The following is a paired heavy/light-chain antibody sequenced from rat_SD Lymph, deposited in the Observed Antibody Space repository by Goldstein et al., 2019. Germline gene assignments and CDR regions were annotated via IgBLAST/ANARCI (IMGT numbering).Light chain of an antibody. V-gene: IGKV12S24*01. CDR1: QDIGNY. Sequence: DIQMTQSPASLSASLEEIVTITCQASQDIGNYLSWYQQKPGKSPQLLIHSATSLADGVPSRFSGSRSGTQYSLKINRLQVEDTGIYYCLQHYSAPWTFGRGTKLELK. CDR3: LQHYSAPWT. CDR2: SAT. J-gene: IGKJ1*01.
Heavy chain of an antibody. J-gene: IGHJ2*01. D-gene: IGHD1-3*01. Sequence: EVQLQESGPGLVKPSQSLSLTCSVTNYSITSNYWGWIRKFPGNKMEWMGYISYSGTTDYNPSLKSRISITRDTSKNQFFLQLNSVTTEDTATYYCARYFTYGSYFDYWGQGVMVTVSS. CDR1: NYSITSNY. CDR3: ARYFTYGSYFDY. CDR2: ISYSGTT. V-gene: IGHV3-1*01.